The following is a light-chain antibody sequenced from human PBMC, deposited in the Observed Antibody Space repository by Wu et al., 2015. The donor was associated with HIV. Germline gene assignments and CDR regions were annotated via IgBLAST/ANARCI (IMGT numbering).Light chain of an antibody. CDR3: QQRGDRPPT. V-gene: IGKV3D-20*02. Sequence: EIVLTQSPGTLSLSPGERATLSCWASQSVSNNYLAWYQHKPGQAPRLLIHAASSRATGVPDRFSGSGSETDFILTVSSLEPEDSAVYYCQQRGDRPPTFGQGTRLEIK. CDR2: AAS. CDR1: QSVSNNY. J-gene: IGKJ5*01.